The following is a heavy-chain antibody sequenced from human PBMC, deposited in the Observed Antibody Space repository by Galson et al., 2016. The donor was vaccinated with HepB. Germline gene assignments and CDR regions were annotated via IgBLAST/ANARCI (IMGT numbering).Heavy chain of an antibody. CDR2: VSYDGSNK. Sequence: SLRLSCAASGFTFSNYEMHWVRQAPGKGLEWVAVVSYDGSNKYYADSVKGRFSISRDKTKNTLYLQMNSLRAGDTAVYYCARDRGDSRITIFGVANYYFDCWGQGTLVTVSS. D-gene: IGHD3-3*01. CDR3: ARDRGDSRITIFGVANYYFDC. J-gene: IGHJ4*02. CDR1: GFTFSNYE. V-gene: IGHV3-30-3*01.